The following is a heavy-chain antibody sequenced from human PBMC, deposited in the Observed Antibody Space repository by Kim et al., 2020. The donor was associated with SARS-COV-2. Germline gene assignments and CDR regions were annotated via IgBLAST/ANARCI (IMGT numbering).Heavy chain of an antibody. CDR3: AKDLFDRYYYDSSGYYSYYYVMDV. Sequence: GGSLRLSCAASGFTFSSYGMHWVRQAPGKGLEWVAVISYDGTNKYYADSVKGRFTISRDNSKNTLYLQMNRLRAEDTAVYYCAKDLFDRYYYDSSGYYSYYYVMDVWGPGTTVTVSS. CDR2: ISYDGTNK. J-gene: IGHJ6*02. CDR1: GFTFSSYG. D-gene: IGHD3-22*01. V-gene: IGHV3-30*18.